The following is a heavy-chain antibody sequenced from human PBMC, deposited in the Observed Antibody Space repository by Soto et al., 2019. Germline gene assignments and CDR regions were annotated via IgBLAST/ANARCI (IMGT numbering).Heavy chain of an antibody. J-gene: IGHJ6*02. CDR2: IDYSGST. CDR1: GGSFSSYY. V-gene: IGHV4-59*01. CDR3: ASRNKGYYYGMDV. Sequence: SETLSLTCTVSGGSFSSYYWSWIRQPPGKGLEWIGYIDYSGSTNYNPSLKSRVTISVDRSKNQFSLKVTSVTAADTAVYYCASRNKGYYYGMDVWGQGTTVTVSS.